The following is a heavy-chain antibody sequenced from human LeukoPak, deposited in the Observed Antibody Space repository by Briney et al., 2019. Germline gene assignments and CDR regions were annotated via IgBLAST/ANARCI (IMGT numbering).Heavy chain of an antibody. CDR2: INHSGST. V-gene: IGHV4-34*01. D-gene: IGHD3-22*01. CDR3: ARGHYDSSGYYVSWGY. Sequence: SETLSLTCAVYGGSFSGYYWSWIRQPPGKGLEWIGEINHSGSTNYNPSLMSRVTISVDTSKNQFSLKLSSVTAADTAVYYCARGHYDSSGYYVSWGYWGQGTLVTVSS. J-gene: IGHJ4*02. CDR1: GGSFSGYY.